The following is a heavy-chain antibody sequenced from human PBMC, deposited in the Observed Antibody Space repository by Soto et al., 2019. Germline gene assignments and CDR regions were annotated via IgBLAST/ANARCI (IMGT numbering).Heavy chain of an antibody. V-gene: IGHV3-23*01. CDR1: GFTFSRFD. CDR3: AKTVSIAVVAAPNFDS. Sequence: EVQLLEPGGGLVQPGGSLRLSCAASGFTFSRFDMSWVRQAPGKGLQWVAGISLGGGSTYYTDSVKGRFTISRDNSENTLYLQMNSLRGEDTAVYYCAKTVSIAVVAAPNFDSWGQGTLVTVSS. J-gene: IGHJ4*02. D-gene: IGHD2-15*01. CDR2: ISLGGGST.